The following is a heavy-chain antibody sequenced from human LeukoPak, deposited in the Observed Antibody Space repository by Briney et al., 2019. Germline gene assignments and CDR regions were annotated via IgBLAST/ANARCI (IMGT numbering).Heavy chain of an antibody. J-gene: IGHJ4*02. CDR3: ARDDRYCSSTSCFD. Sequence: GGSLRLSCAASGLTFSSYAMHGVGQAPGKGREGVGLISYDESNIYYADHVKGRFTISRDNAKNTLYLQMNSLRAEDTAVYYCARDDRYCSSTSCFDWGQGTLVTVSS. CDR2: ISYDESNI. D-gene: IGHD2-2*01. CDR1: GLTFSSYA. V-gene: IGHV3-30*03.